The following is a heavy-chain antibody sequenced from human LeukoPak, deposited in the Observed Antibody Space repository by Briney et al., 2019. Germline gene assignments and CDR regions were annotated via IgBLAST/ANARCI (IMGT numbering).Heavy chain of an antibody. Sequence: GGPLRLSCAASGFTFSSYAMSWVRQAPGKGLEWVSGISGSSGSTYHADSVKGRFTISRDNSKNTLNLQMNSLRAEDTAVYYCAKALGSGARAYYYYGMDVWGQGTTVTVSS. D-gene: IGHD3-10*01. CDR2: ISGSSGST. CDR3: AKALGSGARAYYYYGMDV. V-gene: IGHV3-23*01. J-gene: IGHJ6*02. CDR1: GFTFSSYA.